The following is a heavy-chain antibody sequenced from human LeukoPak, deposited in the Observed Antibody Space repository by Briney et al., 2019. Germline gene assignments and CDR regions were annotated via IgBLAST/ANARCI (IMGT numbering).Heavy chain of an antibody. CDR3: ARGLVSGSYLGYYFDY. V-gene: IGHV3-7*01. J-gene: IGHJ4*02. D-gene: IGHD1-26*01. CDR1: GFTFSSHW. CDR2: IKQDGSEK. Sequence: GGSLRLSCAASGFTFSSHWMSWVRQAPGKGLEWVANIKQDGSEKYYVDSVEGRFTISRDNAKNSLYLQMNSLRAEDTAVYYCARGLVSGSYLGYYFDYWGQGTLVTVSS.